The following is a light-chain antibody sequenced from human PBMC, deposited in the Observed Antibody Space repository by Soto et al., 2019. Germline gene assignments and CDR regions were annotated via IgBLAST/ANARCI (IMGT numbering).Light chain of an antibody. CDR1: SSNIGNNY. V-gene: IGLV1-51*02. CDR3: GTWDSSLSAGV. J-gene: IGLJ3*02. Sequence: QSVLTQPPSVSAAPGQKVTISCSGSSSNIGNNYLSWYQQLPGTAPKLLIYENNKRPSGIPDRFSGSKSGTSATLGITGRQTGDEADYYCGTWDSSLSAGVFGEGTKLTVL. CDR2: ENN.